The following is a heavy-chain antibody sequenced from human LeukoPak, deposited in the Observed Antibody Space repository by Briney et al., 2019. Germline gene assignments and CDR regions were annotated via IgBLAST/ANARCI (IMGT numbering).Heavy chain of an antibody. CDR1: GGTFSSYA. CDR2: ISAYNGNT. V-gene: IGHV1-18*01. J-gene: IGHJ5*02. CDR3: ARDTLAVGGFDP. D-gene: IGHD3-10*01. Sequence: ASVKVSRKASGGTFSSYAISWVRQAPGQGLEWMGWISAYNGNTNYAQKLQGRVTMTTDTSTSTAYMELRSLRSDDTAVYYCARDTLAVGGFDPWGQGTLVTVSS.